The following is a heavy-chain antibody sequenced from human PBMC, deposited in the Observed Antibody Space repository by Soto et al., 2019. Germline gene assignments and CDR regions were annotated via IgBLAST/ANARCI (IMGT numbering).Heavy chain of an antibody. CDR2: IYYSGST. V-gene: IGHV4-59*01. D-gene: IGHD6-6*01. CDR3: ARDLMYSSSSRTDYYYYGMDV. Sequence: SETLSLTCTVSGGSISSYYWSWIRQPPGKGLEWIGYIYYSGSTNYNPSLKSRVTISVDTSKNQFSLKLSSVTAADTAVYYCARDLMYSSSSRTDYYYYGMDVWGQGTTVTVSS. CDR1: GGSISSYY. J-gene: IGHJ6*02.